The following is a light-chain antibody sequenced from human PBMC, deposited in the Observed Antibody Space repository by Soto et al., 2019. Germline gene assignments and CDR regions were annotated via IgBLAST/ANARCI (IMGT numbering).Light chain of an antibody. J-gene: IGLJ1*01. V-gene: IGLV2-14*01. Sequence: QSVLTQPASVSGSPGQSITISCTGTSSDVGGYNYVSWYQQHPGKAPKLMIYEVSNRPSGVSNRFSGSKSGNTASLTISGLQAEDEADYYCSSYTSSSPYVSGTGTKLTVL. CDR1: SSDVGGYNY. CDR2: EVS. CDR3: SSYTSSSPYV.